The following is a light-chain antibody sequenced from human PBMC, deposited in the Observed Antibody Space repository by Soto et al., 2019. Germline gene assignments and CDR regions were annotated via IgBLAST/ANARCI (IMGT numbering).Light chain of an antibody. Sequence: QSVLTQPRSVSGSPGQSVTISCTGTSSDVGVYNYVSWYQQYPGKAPKLMIYEINKRPSGVPDRFSGSKSGNTASLTVSGLQAEDEADYYCRSFAGSNNFPYVFGTGTKVTVL. CDR3: RSFAGSNNFPYV. V-gene: IGLV2-11*01. CDR1: SSDVGVYNY. CDR2: EIN. J-gene: IGLJ1*01.